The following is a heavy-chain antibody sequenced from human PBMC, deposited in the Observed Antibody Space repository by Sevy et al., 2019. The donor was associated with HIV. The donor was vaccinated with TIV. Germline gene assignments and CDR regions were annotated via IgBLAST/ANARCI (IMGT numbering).Heavy chain of an antibody. J-gene: IGHJ4*02. CDR1: GFSFDGYS. D-gene: IGHD2-2*01. CDR2: ISGISTTR. V-gene: IGHV3-48*01. Sequence: GGSLRLSCAASGFSFDGYSMNWVRQAPGKGLEWISYISGISTTRYYAHSVKGRFTISRDNAKNSVYLQMNSLRAEDTGVYYCGRGTGSTSFFHDYWGQGVLVTVSS. CDR3: GRGTGSTSFFHDY.